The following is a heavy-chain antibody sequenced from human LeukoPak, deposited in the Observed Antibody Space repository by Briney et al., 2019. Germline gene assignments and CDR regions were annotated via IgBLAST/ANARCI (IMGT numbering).Heavy chain of an antibody. CDR2: ISGSGGST. D-gene: IGHD1-26*01. CDR3: AKDLRSLSGSYFHY. J-gene: IGHJ4*02. Sequence: GRSLRLSCAASGFTFSSYAMSWVRQAPGKGLEWVSAISGSGGSTYYADSVKGRFTISRDNSKNTLYLQMNSLRAEDTAVYYCAKDLRSLSGSYFHYWGQGTLVTVSS. CDR1: GFTFSSYA. V-gene: IGHV3-23*01.